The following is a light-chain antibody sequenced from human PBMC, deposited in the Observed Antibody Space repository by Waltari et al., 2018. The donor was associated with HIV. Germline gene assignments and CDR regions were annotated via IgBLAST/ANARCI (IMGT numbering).Light chain of an antibody. CDR1: ALPKKY. CDR2: KDK. J-gene: IGLJ3*02. CDR3: LSADSSGTYWV. Sequence: SYELTQPPSVSVSQGQMARITCSGEALPKKYVAWYQQKPGQAPVLVIYKDKERPSGIPERFAGSSSGTMVTLTISGVQAEDEADYSCLSADSSGTYWVFGGGTEVTVL. V-gene: IGLV3-16*01.